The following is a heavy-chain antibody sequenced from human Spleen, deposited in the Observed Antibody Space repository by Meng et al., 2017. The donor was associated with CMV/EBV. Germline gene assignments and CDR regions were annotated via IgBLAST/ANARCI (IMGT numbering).Heavy chain of an antibody. J-gene: IGHJ3*02. CDR3: ARIVGATRVDI. CDR1: GGSISTYY. V-gene: IGHV4-59*04. D-gene: IGHD1-26*01. Sequence: GSLRLSCTVSGGSISTYYWSWIRQPPGKGLEWLGYIYYSGSTYYNPSLKSRVTISVDTSKNQFSLKLSSVTAADTAVYYCARIVGATRVDIWGQGTMVTVSS. CDR2: IYYSGST.